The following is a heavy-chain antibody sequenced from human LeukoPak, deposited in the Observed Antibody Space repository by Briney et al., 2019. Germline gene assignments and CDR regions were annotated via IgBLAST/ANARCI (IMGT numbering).Heavy chain of an antibody. J-gene: IGHJ6*03. CDR1: GFTFSSYT. V-gene: IGHV3-23*01. CDR3: AKKYRSVQFFYMDV. CDR2: ISGSGTNT. Sequence: GGSLRLSCAASGFTFSSYTMNWVRQAPGRGLEWVSGISGSGTNTYYADSVKGRFTISRDNSKNTLYLQMNSLRAEDTAIYYCAKKYRSVQFFYMDVWGKGTTVTISS. D-gene: IGHD2-2*01.